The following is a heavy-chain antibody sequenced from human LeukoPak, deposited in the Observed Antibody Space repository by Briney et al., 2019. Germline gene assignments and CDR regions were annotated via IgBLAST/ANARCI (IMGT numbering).Heavy chain of an antibody. J-gene: IGHJ6*02. CDR2: MNPNRGNT. D-gene: IGHD3-10*01. CDR1: GYTFTSYD. Sequence: ASVKVSCKASGYTFTSYDINWVRHATGQGLEWMGWMNPNRGNTGYAQKFQGRVTMTRNTSISTAYMELSSLRAEDTAVYYCAKVAYYYGSGSRYYYYGMDVWGQGTLVTVSS. V-gene: IGHV1-8*01. CDR3: AKVAYYYGSGSRYYYYGMDV.